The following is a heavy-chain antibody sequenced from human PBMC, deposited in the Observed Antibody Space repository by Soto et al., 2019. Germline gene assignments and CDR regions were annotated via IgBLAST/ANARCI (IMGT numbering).Heavy chain of an antibody. CDR2: ISAYNGNT. CDR3: ARDDPLRYFDWLLLYYYYYGMDV. Sequence: ASVKVSCKASGYTFTSYGISWVRQAPGQGLEWMGWISAYNGNTNYAQKLQGRVTMTTDTSTSTAYMELRSLRSDDTAVYYCARDDPLRYFDWLLLYYYYYGMDVWGQGTTVTVSS. CDR1: GYTFTSYG. D-gene: IGHD3-9*01. J-gene: IGHJ6*02. V-gene: IGHV1-18*01.